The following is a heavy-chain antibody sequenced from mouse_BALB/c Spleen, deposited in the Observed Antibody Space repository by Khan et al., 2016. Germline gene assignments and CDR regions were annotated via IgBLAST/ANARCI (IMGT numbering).Heavy chain of an antibody. D-gene: IGHD4-1*01. V-gene: IGHV3-6*02. J-gene: IGHJ2*01. CDR1: GYSITSGYY. CDR3: AAGYYFDY. CDR2: ISYDGTN. Sequence: EVQLQESGPGLVKPSQSLSLTCSVTGYSITSGYYWNWIRQFPGNKLEWMGYISYDGTNNYNPSLKNRISITRDTSKNQVFLKLNSVTTEDTVTYYCAAGYYFDYWGQGTTLTVSS.